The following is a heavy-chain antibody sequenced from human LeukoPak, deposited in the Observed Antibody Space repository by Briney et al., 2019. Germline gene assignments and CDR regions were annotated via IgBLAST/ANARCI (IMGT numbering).Heavy chain of an antibody. D-gene: IGHD2-2*01. J-gene: IGHJ5*02. Sequence: ASVKVSCKASGYTFTNFGISWVRQAPGQGLEWMGWINPNSGGTNYAQKFQGRVTMTRDTSISTAYMELSRLRSDDTAVYYCARGPIVVVPAAQNNWFDPWGQGTLVTVSS. V-gene: IGHV1-2*02. CDR1: GYTFTNFG. CDR2: INPNSGGT. CDR3: ARGPIVVVPAAQNNWFDP.